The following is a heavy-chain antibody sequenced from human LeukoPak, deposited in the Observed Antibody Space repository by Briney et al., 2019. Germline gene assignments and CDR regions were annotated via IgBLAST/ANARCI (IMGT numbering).Heavy chain of an antibody. CDR1: GFTVSSTY. J-gene: IGHJ5*02. CDR2: IYGGTST. V-gene: IGHV3-53*01. Sequence: GGSLRLSCAGSGFTVSSTYMTWVRQAPGKGLEWVSYIYGGTSTYYAHSVKGRFTISRDNSKNTLYLQMNSLRAEDTAVYYCAKILDYGSGSYLLPWGQGTVVTVSS. CDR3: AKILDYGSGSYLLP. D-gene: IGHD3-10*01.